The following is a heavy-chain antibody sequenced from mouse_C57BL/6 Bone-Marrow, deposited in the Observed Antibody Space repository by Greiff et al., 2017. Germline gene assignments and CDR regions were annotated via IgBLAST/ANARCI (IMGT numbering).Heavy chain of an antibody. CDR2: ISSGSSTI. Sequence: EVKLMESGGGLVKPGGSLKLSCAASGFTFSDYGMHWVRQAPEKGLEWVAYISSGSSTIYYADTVKGRFTISRDNAKNTLFLQMTSLRSEDTAMYYCAGNLPLYYYGSPAYWGQDTTLTVSS. CDR3: AGNLPLYYYGSPAY. CDR1: GFTFSDYG. J-gene: IGHJ2*01. V-gene: IGHV5-17*01. D-gene: IGHD1-1*01.